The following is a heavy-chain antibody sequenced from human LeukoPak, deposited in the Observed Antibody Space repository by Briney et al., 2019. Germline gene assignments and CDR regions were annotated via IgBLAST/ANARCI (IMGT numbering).Heavy chain of an antibody. V-gene: IGHV3-23*01. CDR1: GFTFTTYG. J-gene: IGHJ4*02. Sequence: GGSLRLSCAASGFTFTTYGMNWVRQAPGKGLEWVSGIGGSGIRTYYADSVKGRFTISRDNSKNTLYLQMNSLKDEDTAVYYCAKDSHWILFDDWGQGTLVTVSS. CDR2: IGGSGIRT. CDR3: AKDSHWILFDD. D-gene: IGHD2-2*03.